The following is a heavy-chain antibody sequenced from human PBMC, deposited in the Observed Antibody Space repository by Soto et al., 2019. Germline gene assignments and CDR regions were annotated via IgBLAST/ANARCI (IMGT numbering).Heavy chain of an antibody. V-gene: IGHV4-4*07. J-gene: IGHJ5*02. CDR3: ARDRGAYCSSSNCFPYWFDP. Sequence: KTSETLSLTCTVSGGSIHSYHWSWIRQSAGKGLESIGRINTSTGNTNYNPSLKSRVTMSGDTAKNQFSLKLSSVTVADTAVYYCARDRGAYCSSSNCFPYWFDPWGQGILVTVSS. CDR1: GGSIHSYH. CDR2: INTSTGNT. D-gene: IGHD2-2*01.